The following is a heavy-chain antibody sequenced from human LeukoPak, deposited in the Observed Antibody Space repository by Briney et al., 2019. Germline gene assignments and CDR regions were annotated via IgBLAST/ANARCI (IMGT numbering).Heavy chain of an antibody. CDR2: ISGSGGST. V-gene: IGHV3-23*01. J-gene: IGHJ4*02. Sequence: GGSLRLSCAASGFTFSSYAVSWVRQAPGKGLEWVSAISGSGGSTYYADSVKGRFTISRDNSKNTLYLQMNSLRAEDTAVYYCAKDRALWFGLVRYFDYWGQGTLVTASS. CDR1: GFTFSSYA. CDR3: AKDRALWFGLVRYFDY. D-gene: IGHD3-10*01.